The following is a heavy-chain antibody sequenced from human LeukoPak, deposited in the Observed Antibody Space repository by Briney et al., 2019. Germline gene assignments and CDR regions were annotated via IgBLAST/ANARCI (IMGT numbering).Heavy chain of an antibody. CDR3: ARVSSGYDYVWGSYRYYLDY. V-gene: IGHV3-48*04. Sequence: PGGSLRFSCAASGFTFSSYSMNWVRQAPGKGLEWVSYISSSSSTIYYADSVKGRFTISRDNAKNSLYLQMNSLRAEDTAVYYCARVSSGYDYVWGSYRYYLDYWGQGTLVTVSS. D-gene: IGHD3-16*02. J-gene: IGHJ4*02. CDR2: ISSSSSTI. CDR1: GFTFSSYS.